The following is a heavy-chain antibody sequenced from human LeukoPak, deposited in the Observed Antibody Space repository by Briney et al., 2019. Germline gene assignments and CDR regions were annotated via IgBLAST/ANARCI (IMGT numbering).Heavy chain of an antibody. CDR3: ARDSVYGGPYDY. J-gene: IGHJ4*02. V-gene: IGHV3-9*01. CDR1: GFTFDDYA. CDR2: ISWNSGTI. D-gene: IGHD4-17*01. Sequence: PGGSLRLSCAASGFTFDDYAMHWVRQAPGKGLEWVSGISWNSGTIYYADSVKGRFTISRDNAKNSLYLQMNSLRAEDTAVYYCARDSVYGGPYDYWGQGTLVTVSS.